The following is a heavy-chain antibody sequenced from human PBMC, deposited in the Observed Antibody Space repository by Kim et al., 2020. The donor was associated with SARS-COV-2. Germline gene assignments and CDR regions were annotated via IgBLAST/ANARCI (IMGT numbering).Heavy chain of an antibody. D-gene: IGHD3-22*01. CDR2: IYHSGST. CDR3: ARVPYDSSGYYYLDAPNTDY. CDR1: GYSISSGYY. V-gene: IGHV4-38-2*02. Sequence: SETLSLTCTVSGYSISSGYYWGWIRQPPGKGLEWIGSIYHSGSTYYNPSLKSRVTISVDTSKNQFSLKLSSVTAADTAVYYCARVPYDSSGYYYLDAPNTDYWGQGTLVTVSS. J-gene: IGHJ4*02.